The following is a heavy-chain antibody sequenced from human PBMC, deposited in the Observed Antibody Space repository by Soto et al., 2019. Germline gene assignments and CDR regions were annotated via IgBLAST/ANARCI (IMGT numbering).Heavy chain of an antibody. Sequence: SVKVSCKASGGTFADFIMNWVRQTPGQGLEWMGGIVPMFGTPTYAEKFKGGVTISATGSTSTAYMELTSLRSEDTAVYYCARNGTYSSSLSQYSGMDVWGQGTTVTVSS. CDR2: IVPMFGTP. D-gene: IGHD6-6*01. V-gene: IGHV1-69*13. J-gene: IGHJ6*02. CDR3: ARNGTYSSSLSQYSGMDV. CDR1: GGTFADFI.